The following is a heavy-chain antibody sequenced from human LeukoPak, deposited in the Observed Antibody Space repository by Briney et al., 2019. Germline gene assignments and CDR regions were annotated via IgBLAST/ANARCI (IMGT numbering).Heavy chain of an antibody. D-gene: IGHD1-26*01. CDR1: GGTFSSYA. CDR2: IIPIFGTA. J-gene: IGHJ4*02. Sequence: ASVKASCKASGGTFSSYAISWVRQAPGQGLEWMGGIIPIFGTANYAQKFQGRVTITTDESTSTAYMELSSLRSEDTAVYYCARETMGATYDYWGQGTLVTVSS. V-gene: IGHV1-69*05. CDR3: ARETMGATYDY.